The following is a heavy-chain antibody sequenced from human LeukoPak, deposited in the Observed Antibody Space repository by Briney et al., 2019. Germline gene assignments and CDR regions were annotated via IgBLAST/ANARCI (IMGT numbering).Heavy chain of an antibody. J-gene: IGHJ4*02. V-gene: IGHV1-2*06. CDR1: GYTFTGYY. Sequence: ASVKVSCKASGYTFTGYYMHWVRQAPGQGLEWMGRINPNSGGTNYAQKFQGRVTMTRDTSFSTAYMELSRLRSDDTAVYYCARVEVEYYDFWSGARAFDYWGQGIPVTVSS. CDR2: INPNSGGT. CDR3: ARVEVEYYDFWSGARAFDY. D-gene: IGHD3-3*01.